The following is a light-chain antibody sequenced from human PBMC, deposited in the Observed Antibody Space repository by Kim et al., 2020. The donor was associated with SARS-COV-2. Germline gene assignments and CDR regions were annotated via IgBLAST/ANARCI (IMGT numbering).Light chain of an antibody. J-gene: IGLJ3*02. CDR2: DNN. Sequence: VSISWTARRPNIGAGCCVHRYQQLPGTSPVSLICDNNDRPSVFPDRFSGSKSGTSASLAITGLQGDDEGDYYGQSYDASLRPSRVFGGGTQLTVL. V-gene: IGLV1-40*01. CDR3: QSYDASLRPSRV. CDR1: RPNIGAGCC.